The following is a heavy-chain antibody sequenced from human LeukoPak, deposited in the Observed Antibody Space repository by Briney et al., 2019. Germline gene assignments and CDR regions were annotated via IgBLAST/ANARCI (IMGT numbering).Heavy chain of an antibody. CDR2: INPNSGGT. Sequence: GASVKVSCKAAGYTFTGYYMFWVRQAPGQGLEWMGRINPNSGGTNYAQKFQGRVTMTRDTSISTAYMELSRLRSDDTAVYYCARGYCSGSSCYSVENWFDAWGQGTLVTVSS. D-gene: IGHD2-15*01. CDR1: GYTFTGYY. J-gene: IGHJ5*02. CDR3: ARGYCSGSSCYSVENWFDA. V-gene: IGHV1-2*06.